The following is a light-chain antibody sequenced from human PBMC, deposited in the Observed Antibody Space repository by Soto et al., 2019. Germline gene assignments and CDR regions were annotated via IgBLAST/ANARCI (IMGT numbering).Light chain of an antibody. V-gene: IGLV2-14*01. CDR3: SSYTSSSTPWV. CDR2: EVS. CDR1: SSDVGGYNH. J-gene: IGLJ3*02. Sequence: QSVLTQPASVSGSPGQSITISCTGTSSDVGGYNHVAWYQQYPGKAPKLIIFEVSDRPSGISNRFSGSKSANTASLSISGLQAEDEADYYCSSYTSSSTPWVFGGGTKLTVL.